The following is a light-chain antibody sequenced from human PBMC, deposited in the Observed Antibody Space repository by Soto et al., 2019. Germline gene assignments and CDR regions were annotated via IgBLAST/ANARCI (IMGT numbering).Light chain of an antibody. CDR3: CSYAGSYTL. Sequence: QSALTQPRSVSGSPGQSVTISCTGTRSDVGGYDFVSWYQQHPGKAPKLIIYDVTQRPSGVPDRFSASKSGNTASLTISGLQAEDEADYYCCSYAGSYTLFGGGTKVTVL. V-gene: IGLV2-11*01. CDR2: DVT. J-gene: IGLJ2*01. CDR1: RSDVGGYDF.